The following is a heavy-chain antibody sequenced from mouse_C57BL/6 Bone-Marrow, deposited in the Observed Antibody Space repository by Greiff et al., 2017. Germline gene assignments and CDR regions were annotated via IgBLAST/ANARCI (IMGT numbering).Heavy chain of an antibody. Sequence: DVMLVESGGGLVQPGGSLSLSCAASGFTFTDYYMSWVRQPPGKALEWLGFIRNKANGYTTEYSASVKGRFTISRDNSQSILYLQMNALRAEDRATYYCARSRDYDDFDYWGKGTTLTVSS. J-gene: IGHJ2*01. CDR2: IRNKANGYTT. CDR1: GFTFTDYY. D-gene: IGHD2-4*01. V-gene: IGHV7-3*01. CDR3: ARSRDYDDFDY.